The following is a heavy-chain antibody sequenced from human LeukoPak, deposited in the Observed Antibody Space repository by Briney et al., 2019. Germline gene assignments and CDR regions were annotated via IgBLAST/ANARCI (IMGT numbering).Heavy chain of an antibody. D-gene: IGHD5-18*01. V-gene: IGHV4-30-2*01. Sequence: PSQTLSLTCAVSGGSISSGGYSWSWIRQPPGKGLEWIGYIYHSGSTYYNPSLKSRVTISVDRSKNQFSLKLSSVTAADTAVYYCARRVVSSGWKQGYYLHYWGQGTLITVSS. CDR2: IYHSGST. J-gene: IGHJ4*02. CDR1: GGSISSGGYS. CDR3: ARRVVSSGWKQGYYLHY.